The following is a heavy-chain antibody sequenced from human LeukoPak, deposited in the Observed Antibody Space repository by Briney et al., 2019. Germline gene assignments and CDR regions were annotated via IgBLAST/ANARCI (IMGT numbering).Heavy chain of an antibody. CDR1: GGTFSIYD. V-gene: IGHV1-69*05. CDR3: ASWGGPSGSSTRYYYYYYMDV. D-gene: IGHD2-2*01. J-gene: IGHJ6*03. CDR2: VLPIFGTA. Sequence: SVKVSCKAPGGTFSIYDISWVRQAPGQGLEWVGGVLPIFGTANYAKKGQAGDTMTMDETTSTAYMELSSLRSEDPAVYYCASWGGPSGSSTRYYYYYYMDVWGKGTTVTVSS.